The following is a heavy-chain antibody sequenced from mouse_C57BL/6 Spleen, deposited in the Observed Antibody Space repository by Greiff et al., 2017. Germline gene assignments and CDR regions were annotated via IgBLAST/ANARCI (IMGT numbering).Heavy chain of an antibody. V-gene: IGHV5-9-1*02. CDR3: TREGKGFAY. CDR2: ISSGGDYI. J-gene: IGHJ3*01. CDR1: GFTFSSYA. Sequence: EVKLMESGEGLVKPGGSLKLSCAASGFTFSSYAMSWVRQTPEKRLEWVAYISSGGDYIYYADTVKGRFTISRDNARNTLYLQMSSLQSEDKAMYYCTREGKGFAYWGQGTLVTVSA.